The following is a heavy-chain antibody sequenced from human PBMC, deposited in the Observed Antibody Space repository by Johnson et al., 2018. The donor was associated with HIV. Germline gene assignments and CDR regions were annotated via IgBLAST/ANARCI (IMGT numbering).Heavy chain of an antibody. CDR3: AKPPSMGADAFDI. J-gene: IGHJ3*02. V-gene: IGHV3-30*04. CDR1: GFTFSSYA. Sequence: QEQLVESGGGVVQPGRSLRLSCAASGFTFSSYAMHWVRQAPGKGLEWVAVISYDGSNRYYTESVKGRFTISRDNSKNTLYLQMNSLRAEDTAVYYCAKPPSMGADAFDIWGQGTMVTVSS. CDR2: ISYDGSNR. D-gene: IGHD3-16*01.